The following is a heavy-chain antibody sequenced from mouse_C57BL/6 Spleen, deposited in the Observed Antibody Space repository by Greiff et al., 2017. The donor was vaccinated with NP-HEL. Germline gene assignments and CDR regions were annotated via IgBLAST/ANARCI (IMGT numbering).Heavy chain of an antibody. CDR3: AILYDGYLYYFDY. Sequence: QVQLQQSGAELVRPGSSVKLSCKASGYTFTSYWMHWVKQRPIQGLEWIGNIDPSDSETHYNQKFKDKATLTVDKSSSTAYMQLSSLTSEDSAVYYCAILYDGYLYYFDYWGQGTTLTVSS. J-gene: IGHJ2*01. V-gene: IGHV1-52*01. D-gene: IGHD2-3*01. CDR1: GYTFTSYW. CDR2: IDPSDSET.